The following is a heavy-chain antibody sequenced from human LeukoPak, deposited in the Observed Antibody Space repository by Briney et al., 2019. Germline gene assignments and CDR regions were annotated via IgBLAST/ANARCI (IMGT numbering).Heavy chain of an antibody. D-gene: IGHD1-26*01. J-gene: IGHJ4*02. Sequence: SETLSLTCTVSGGSISSSSYYWGWIRQPPGKGLEWIGSIYHSGSTYCNPSLKSRVTISVDTSKNQFSLKLSSVTAADTAVYYCASQSGSYYVGGDFDYWGQGTLVTVSS. CDR3: ASQSGSYYVGGDFDY. CDR1: GGSISSSSYY. V-gene: IGHV4-39*07. CDR2: IYHSGST.